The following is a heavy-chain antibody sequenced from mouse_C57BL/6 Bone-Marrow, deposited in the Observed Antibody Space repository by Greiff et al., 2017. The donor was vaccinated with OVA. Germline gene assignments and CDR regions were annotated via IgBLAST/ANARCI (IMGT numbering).Heavy chain of an antibody. V-gene: IGHV5-6*02. J-gene: IGHJ3*01. Sequence: DVKLVESGGDLVKPGGSLKLSCAASGFTFSSYGMSWVRQTPDKRLEWVATISSGGSYTSYPDSVKGRFTISRDHAKNTLYLQMSSLKSEDTAMYYCARRDYGFAYWGQGTLVTVSA. CDR3: ARRDYGFAY. CDR1: GFTFSSYG. CDR2: ISSGGSYT. D-gene: IGHD2-4*01.